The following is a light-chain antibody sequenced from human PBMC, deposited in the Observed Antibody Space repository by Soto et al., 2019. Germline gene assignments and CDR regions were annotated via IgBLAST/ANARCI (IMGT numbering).Light chain of an antibody. CDR3: QHYKSDSEA. CDR1: QGIRNY. V-gene: IGKV1-16*01. CDR2: YXS. J-gene: IGKJ1*01. Sequence: DIQITQSPSSLSATVXDWVIITCWASQGIRNYIVXXQQXXGXAPKXXXDYXSTLQRGVPSRFSGSGSGTDFTLTISSLQPDDFANYYCQHYKSDSEAFGQGTKVEIK.